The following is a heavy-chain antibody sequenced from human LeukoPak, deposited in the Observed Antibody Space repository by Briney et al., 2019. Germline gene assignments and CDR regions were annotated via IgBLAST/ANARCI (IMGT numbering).Heavy chain of an antibody. D-gene: IGHD3-9*01. J-gene: IGHJ3*02. V-gene: IGHV1-2*04. Sequence: ASVKVSCKASGYTSTGYYMHWVRQAPGQGLEWMGWINPNSGGTNYAQKFQGWVTMTRDTSISTAYMELSRLRSDDTAVYYCAVGGLRYFDWLIIWGQGTMVTVSS. CDR1: GYTSTGYY. CDR3: AVGGLRYFDWLII. CDR2: INPNSGGT.